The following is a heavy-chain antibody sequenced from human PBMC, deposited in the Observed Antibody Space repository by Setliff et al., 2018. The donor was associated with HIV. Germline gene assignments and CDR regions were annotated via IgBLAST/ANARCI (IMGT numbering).Heavy chain of an antibody. J-gene: IGHJ4*02. CDR1: GGSLTGYF. Sequence: PSETLSLTCAVYGGSLTGYFWTWIRQSPGKGLEWIGYMYSGGNTYYKPSLKSRVTMSVDSSKNQFSLKVNSVTAADTAVYYCVRDDYGYNGKGFDYWGPGTLVTVSS. CDR3: VRDDYGYNGKGFDY. V-gene: IGHV4-59*04. CDR2: MYSGGNT. D-gene: IGHD4-17*01.